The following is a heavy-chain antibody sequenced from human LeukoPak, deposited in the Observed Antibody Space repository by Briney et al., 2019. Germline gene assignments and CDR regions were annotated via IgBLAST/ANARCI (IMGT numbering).Heavy chain of an antibody. CDR3: PSERGWVAPGGYFDY. Sequence: GGSLRLSCAASGFTFSSYAMHWVRQAPGKGLEWVAVISYDGSNKYYADSVKGRFTISRDNSKNTLYLQMNSLRAEDTAVYYCPSERGWVAPGGYFDYWGQGTLVTVPS. CDR1: GFTFSSYA. V-gene: IGHV3-30-3*01. CDR2: ISYDGSNK. J-gene: IGHJ4*02. D-gene: IGHD5-12*01.